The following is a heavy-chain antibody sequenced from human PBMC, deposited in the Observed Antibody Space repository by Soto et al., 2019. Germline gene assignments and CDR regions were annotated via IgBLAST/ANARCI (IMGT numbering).Heavy chain of an antibody. CDR3: ASATVVAATFDF. CDR1: GFAFRSYN. Sequence: EVQLVGSGGGLVKPGGSLTLSCAASGFAFRSYNMNWVRQDPGKGLEWVASISSGSSNIYYADSVKGRFTISRDNAKNSLFLQMDSLRAEDSAVYYCASATVVAATFDFWGQGTLVTVSS. J-gene: IGHJ4*02. CDR2: ISSGSSNI. D-gene: IGHD2-15*01. V-gene: IGHV3-21*01.